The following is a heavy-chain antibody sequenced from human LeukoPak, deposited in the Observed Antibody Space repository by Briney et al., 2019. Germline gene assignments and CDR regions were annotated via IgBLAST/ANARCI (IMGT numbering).Heavy chain of an antibody. V-gene: IGHV3-74*01. CDR1: GFTYSSNW. Sequence: GGSLRLSCAASGFTYSSNWMHWVRQAPGKGLVWLSRVSGDGSITYYADSVKGGFTMSRDNPKNTLYLQINSLRVEDTAVYYCARQDYGNPDYWGQGTLVTVSS. D-gene: IGHD3-16*01. CDR3: ARQDYGNPDY. CDR2: VSGDGSIT. J-gene: IGHJ4*02.